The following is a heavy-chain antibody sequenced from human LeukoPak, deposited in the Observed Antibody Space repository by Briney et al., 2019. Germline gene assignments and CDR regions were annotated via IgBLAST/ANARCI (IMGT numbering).Heavy chain of an antibody. J-gene: IGHJ3*02. V-gene: IGHV1-18*01. D-gene: IGHD2-2*01. Sequence: ASVKVSCKASGYTFTSYGISWVRQAPGQGLEWVGWISAYNGNTNYAQKLQGRVTMTTDTSTSTAYMELRSLRSDDTAVYYCALSCSSTSCYGPIDAFDIWGQGTMVTVSS. CDR2: ISAYNGNT. CDR3: ALSCSSTSCYGPIDAFDI. CDR1: GYTFTSYG.